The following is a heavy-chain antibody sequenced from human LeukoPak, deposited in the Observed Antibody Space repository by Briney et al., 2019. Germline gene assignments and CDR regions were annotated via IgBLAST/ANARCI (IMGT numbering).Heavy chain of an antibody. Sequence: GASVKVSCKASGYTFIDYYIHWVRQAPGQGLEWMGRINPNIPNTDDTDYAQNFQGRVTMTRDTSISTAFMELSRLTSDGTAVYYCARDLPSTSNWELDYWGQGTLVTVSS. D-gene: IGHD7-27*01. CDR3: ARDLPSTSNWELDY. V-gene: IGHV1-2*06. J-gene: IGHJ4*02. CDR1: GYTFIDYY. CDR2: INPNIPNTDDT.